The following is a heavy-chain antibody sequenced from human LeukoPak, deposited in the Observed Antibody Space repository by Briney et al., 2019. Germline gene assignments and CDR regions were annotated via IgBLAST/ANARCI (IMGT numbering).Heavy chain of an antibody. CDR3: ARALPVEYFQH. V-gene: IGHV1-46*01. D-gene: IGHD2-21*01. CDR1: GYTFSSYF. Sequence: ASVKVSCKASGYTFSSYFIQWVRQAPGQGLEWMGIIYPGGGSTSYAQKFQGRVTMTRDMSTSTVYMELSSLRSEDTAVYYCARALPVEYFQHWGQGTLVTVSS. CDR2: IYPGGGST. J-gene: IGHJ1*01.